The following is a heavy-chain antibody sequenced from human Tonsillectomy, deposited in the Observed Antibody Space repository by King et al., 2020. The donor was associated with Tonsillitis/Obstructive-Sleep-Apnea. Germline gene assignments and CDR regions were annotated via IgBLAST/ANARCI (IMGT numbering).Heavy chain of an antibody. Sequence: VQLVQSGGGLVQPGGSLRLSCAASGYTFSSYAMSWVRQAPGKGLGWVAGISGSDGSTYYADSVKGRFTISRDNSKNTLYLQMNSLRAADTAVYYCAKAGAVAARPCDYWAQGPLVPVS. J-gene: IGHJ4*02. D-gene: IGHD6-6*01. CDR3: AKAGAVAARPCDY. CDR2: ISGSDGST. V-gene: IGHV3-23*04. CDR1: GYTFSSYA.